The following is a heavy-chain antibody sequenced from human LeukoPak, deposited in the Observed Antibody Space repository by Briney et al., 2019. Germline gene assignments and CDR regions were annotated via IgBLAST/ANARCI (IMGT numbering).Heavy chain of an antibody. J-gene: IGHJ4*02. CDR2: ISSSGGTI. CDR1: GFTFSSYS. CDR3: ARDSSGQDGGNRH. Sequence: PGGSLRLSCAASGFTFSSYSMNWVRQAPGKGLEWVSYISSSGGTIYYADSVEGRFTISRDNTKNSLYLQMNGLRAEDTAVYYCARDSSGQDGGNRHWGQGTLVTVSS. D-gene: IGHD4-23*01. V-gene: IGHV3-48*04.